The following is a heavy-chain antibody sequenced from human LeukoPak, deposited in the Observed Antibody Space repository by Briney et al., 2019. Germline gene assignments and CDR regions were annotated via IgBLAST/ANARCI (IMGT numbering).Heavy chain of an antibody. CDR3: VRHVLYCSSTSCYGGHQNVGWFDP. D-gene: IGHD2-2*01. CDR1: GGSISSSSYY. J-gene: IGHJ5*02. CDR2: IYYSGST. V-gene: IGHV4-39*01. Sequence: PSETLSLTCTVSGGSISSSSYYWGWIRQPPGKGLEWIGSIYYSGSTNYNPSLRSRVTLSVDTSKNQFSLKLSSVTAADTAVYYCVRHVLYCSSTSCYGGHQNVGWFDPWGQGTLVTVSS.